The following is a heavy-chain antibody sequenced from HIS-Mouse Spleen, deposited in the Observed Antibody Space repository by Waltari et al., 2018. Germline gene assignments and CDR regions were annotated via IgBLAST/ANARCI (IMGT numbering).Heavy chain of an antibody. V-gene: IGHV4-34*01. Sequence: QVQLQQWGAGLLKPSETLSLTCAVYGGSFSGYYWSWIRQPPGKGLEWIGEINHSGSTNYNPAFKSRVTISVDTSKNQFSLKLSSVTAADTAVYYCARMGPASGSYGDYWGQGTLVTVSS. CDR2: INHSGST. J-gene: IGHJ4*02. CDR3: ARMGPASGSYGDY. CDR1: GGSFSGYY. D-gene: IGHD1-26*01.